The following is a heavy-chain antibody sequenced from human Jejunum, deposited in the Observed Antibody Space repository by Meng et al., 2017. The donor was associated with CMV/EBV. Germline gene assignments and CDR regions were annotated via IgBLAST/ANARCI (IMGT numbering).Heavy chain of an antibody. D-gene: IGHD5-12*01. V-gene: IGHV3-74*01. CDR1: GFTFRRYW. CDR3: ARVSGGYANYYFDF. J-gene: IGHJ4*02. CDR2: INSDGSST. Sequence: GFTFRRYWMHWVRQVPGKGLVWVSRINSDGSSTSYADSVKGRFTISRDNAKNTLYLQMDSLRAEDTAVYYCARVSGGYANYYFDFWGQGTLVTVSS.